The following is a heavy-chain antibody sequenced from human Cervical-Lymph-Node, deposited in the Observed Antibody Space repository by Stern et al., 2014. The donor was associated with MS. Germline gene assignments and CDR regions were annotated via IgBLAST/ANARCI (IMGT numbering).Heavy chain of an antibody. J-gene: IGHJ4*02. V-gene: IGHV3-33*01. Sequence: QVQLVESGGGVVQPGRSLRLSCAASGFTFSSYGMHWVRQAPGKGLEWVAVILYDGSNKYYADSVKGRFNISRDNSKNALYLQMNSLRAEDTAVYYCARDRHDLGYCSGGSCYLPDYWGQGTLVTVSS. CDR2: ILYDGSNK. CDR1: GFTFSSYG. CDR3: ARDRHDLGYCSGGSCYLPDY. D-gene: IGHD2-15*01.